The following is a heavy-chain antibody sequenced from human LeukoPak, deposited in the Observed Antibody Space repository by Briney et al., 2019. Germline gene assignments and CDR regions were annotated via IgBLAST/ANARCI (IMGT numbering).Heavy chain of an antibody. CDR1: GGSISSHY. V-gene: IGHV4-59*11. J-gene: IGHJ6*03. CDR2: IYYSGNT. CDR3: ARDTPPKYCSSTSCRYYYYMDV. Sequence: PSETLSLTCTVSGGSISSHYWSWLRQPPGKGLEWIGYIYYSGNTNYNPSLKSRVTISGDTSKNQFSLKLSSVTAADTAVYYCARDTPPKYCSSTSCRYYYYMDVWGKGTTVTVSS. D-gene: IGHD2-2*01.